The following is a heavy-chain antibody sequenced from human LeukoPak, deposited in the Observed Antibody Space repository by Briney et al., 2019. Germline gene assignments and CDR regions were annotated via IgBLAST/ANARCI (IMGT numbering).Heavy chain of an antibody. D-gene: IGHD6-13*01. CDR3: ASGRQLGY. Sequence: GGSLRLSCAASGFTFSSYWMSWVRQAPGKGPEWVANIKEDGSEIYYVDSVEGRFTISRDNARNSLYLQMNSLRAEDTAVYYCASGRQLGYWGQGTLVTVSS. J-gene: IGHJ4*02. CDR2: IKEDGSEI. V-gene: IGHV3-7*01. CDR1: GFTFSSYW.